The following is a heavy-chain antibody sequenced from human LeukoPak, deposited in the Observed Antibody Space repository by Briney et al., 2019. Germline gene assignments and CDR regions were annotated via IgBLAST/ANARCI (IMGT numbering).Heavy chain of an antibody. CDR1: GFTFSSYV. CDR2: ISYDGSNE. J-gene: IGHJ4*02. D-gene: IGHD1-26*01. V-gene: IGHV3-30-3*01. CDR3: ARTAVGATIYAFDY. Sequence: GGSLRLSCAASGFTFSSYVLHWVRQAPGKGLEWVALISYDGSNEYYADSVKGRFTISRDNSKETLYLQMNSLRAEDTAVYYCARTAVGATIYAFDYWGQGTLVTVSS.